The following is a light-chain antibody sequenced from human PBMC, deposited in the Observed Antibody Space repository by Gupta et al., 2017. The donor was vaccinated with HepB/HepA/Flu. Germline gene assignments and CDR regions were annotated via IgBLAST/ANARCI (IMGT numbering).Light chain of an antibody. J-gene: IGLJ2*01. CDR1: SSDIGTYDL. CDR3: SSHTGSNSFVV. CDR2: GVN. Sequence: QSALTQPASVSGSPGQSITISCTGTSSDIGTYDLVSWYQQHPGKAPKLMIYGVNKRPSGVSDRFSGSNSVNPASVTISGLQAEDEADYYCSSHTGSNSFVVFGGGTSLTVL. V-gene: IGLV2-23*02.